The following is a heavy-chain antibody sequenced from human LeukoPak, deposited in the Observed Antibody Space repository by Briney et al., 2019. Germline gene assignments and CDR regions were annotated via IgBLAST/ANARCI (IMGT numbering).Heavy chain of an antibody. V-gene: IGHV3-23*01. D-gene: IGHD4-11*01. CDR3: TETGIGLQGH. Sequence: GESLKISCAASGFTFSSYAMSWVRQAPGKGLEWVSAISGSGGSTYYADSVKGRFTISRDNSKNTLYLQMNSLRAEDTAVYYCTETGIGLQGHWGQGTLVTVSS. CDR2: ISGSGGST. CDR1: GFTFSSYA. J-gene: IGHJ4*02.